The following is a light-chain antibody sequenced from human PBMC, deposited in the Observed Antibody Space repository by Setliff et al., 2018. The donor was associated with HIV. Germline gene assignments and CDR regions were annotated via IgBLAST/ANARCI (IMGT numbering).Light chain of an antibody. Sequence: QSALTQPASVSGSPGQSITISCTGTSSDVGGYSYVSWYQQHPGKAPKLIIYEVRNRPSGVSNRFSGSKSDNTASLTISGLQAEDEADYFCSSFTTTTTLVVGTGTKGTVL. CDR1: SSDVGGYSY. J-gene: IGLJ1*01. CDR3: SSFTTTTTLV. CDR2: EVR. V-gene: IGLV2-14*01.